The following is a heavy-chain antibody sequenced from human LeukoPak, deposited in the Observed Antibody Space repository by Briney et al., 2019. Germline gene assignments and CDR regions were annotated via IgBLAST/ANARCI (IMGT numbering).Heavy chain of an antibody. CDR2: INSDGSST. CDR1: GFTFSNYP. Sequence: GGSLRLSCAASGFTFSNYPMHWVRQAPGKGLVWVSRINSDGSSTSYADSVKGRFTISRDNAKNTLYLQMNSLRAEDTAVYYCARDQGTYYYDSSGYNWGQGTLVTVSS. D-gene: IGHD3-22*01. V-gene: IGHV3-74*01. CDR3: ARDQGTYYYDSSGYN. J-gene: IGHJ4*02.